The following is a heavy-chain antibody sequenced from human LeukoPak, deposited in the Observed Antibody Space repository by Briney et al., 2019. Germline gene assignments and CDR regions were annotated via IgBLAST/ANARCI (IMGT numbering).Heavy chain of an antibody. V-gene: IGHV3-21*01. CDR1: GFTFSSYS. CDR2: ISSSSYI. CDR3: ARDPTGSGYVVNWFDP. D-gene: IGHD5-12*01. Sequence: GGSLRLSCAASGFTFSSYSMNWVRQAPGKGLEWVSSISSSSYIYYADSVKGRFTISRDNAKNSLYLQMNSLRAEDTAVYYCARDPTGSGYVVNWFDPWGQGTLVTVSS. J-gene: IGHJ5*02.